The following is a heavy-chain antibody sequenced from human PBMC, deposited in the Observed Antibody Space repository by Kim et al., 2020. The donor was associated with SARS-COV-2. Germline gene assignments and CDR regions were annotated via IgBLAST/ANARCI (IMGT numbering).Heavy chain of an antibody. CDR2: IIPMYETP. Sequence: SVKVSCQASGGTFSAYAIIWVRQAPGQGLEWMGGIIPMYETPTYAQKFQGRLTITADEGTSTAYMDLTSLTSGDTAVYYCPREWAGDFDYWGEGTLVTVSS. CDR1: GGTFSAYA. D-gene: IGHD6-19*01. CDR3: PREWAGDFDY. V-gene: IGHV1-69*13. J-gene: IGHJ4*02.